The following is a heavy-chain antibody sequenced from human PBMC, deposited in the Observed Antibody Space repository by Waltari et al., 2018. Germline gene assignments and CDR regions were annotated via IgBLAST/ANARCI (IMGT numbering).Heavy chain of an antibody. D-gene: IGHD4-17*01. CDR2: IKQDGSEK. CDR3: ARYAPDYLGDYPDVIDI. CDR1: GFIFSNYW. V-gene: IGHV3-7*01. Sequence: EVQLVESGGGWVQPGGSLRLSCAGSGFIFSNYWMTWVRQAPGKGLEWVANIKQDGSEKYYLDSMKGRFSISRDNAKKSLYLQMNSLRVEDTAVYYCARYAPDYLGDYPDVIDIWGQGTMVTVSS. J-gene: IGHJ3*02.